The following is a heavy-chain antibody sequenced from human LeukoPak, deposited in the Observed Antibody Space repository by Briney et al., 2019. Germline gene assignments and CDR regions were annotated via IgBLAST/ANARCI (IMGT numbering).Heavy chain of an antibody. CDR2: IYTGDSDT. D-gene: IGHD6-6*01. CDR1: GYSFISYW. J-gene: IGHJ3*02. V-gene: IGHV5-51*01. Sequence: ESLKIFCKGSGYSFISYWIGWVRQLHAKGMELKGIIYTGDSDTSYSPSFQGQVTISADKSISTAYLQWSSLKASDTAMYYCARVPEYSSPGLAFDIWGQGTMVTVSS. CDR3: ARVPEYSSPGLAFDI.